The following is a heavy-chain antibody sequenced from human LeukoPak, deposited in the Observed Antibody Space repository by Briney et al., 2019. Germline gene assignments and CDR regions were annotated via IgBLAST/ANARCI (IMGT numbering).Heavy chain of an antibody. J-gene: IGHJ4*02. V-gene: IGHV3-66*01. CDR1: GFTVSSNY. CDR3: ARAQYTSGYSSSWYVVDY. CDR2: IYSGGST. Sequence: PGGSLRLSCAASGFTVSSNYMSWVRQAPGKGLEWVSVIYSGGSTYYADSVKGRFTISRDNSKNTLYLQMNSLRAEDTAVYYCARAQYTSGYSSSWYVVDYWGQGTLVTVSS. D-gene: IGHD6-13*01.